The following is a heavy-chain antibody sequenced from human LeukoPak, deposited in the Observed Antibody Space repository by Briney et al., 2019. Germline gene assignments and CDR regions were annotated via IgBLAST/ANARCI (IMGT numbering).Heavy chain of an antibody. CDR2: ISYDGSNK. J-gene: IGHJ4*02. CDR3: AKTTIVVVTAGFDY. V-gene: IGHV3-30*18. D-gene: IGHD2-21*02. Sequence: GRSLRLSWAAAGFTFSSYGMHWVRQAPGKGLEWVAVISYDGSNKYYADSVKGRFTISRDNSKNTLYLQMNSLRAEDTAVYYCAKTTIVVVTAGFDYWGQGTLVTVSS. CDR1: GFTFSSYG.